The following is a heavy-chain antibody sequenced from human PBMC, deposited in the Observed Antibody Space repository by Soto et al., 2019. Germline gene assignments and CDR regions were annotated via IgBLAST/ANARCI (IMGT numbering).Heavy chain of an antibody. D-gene: IGHD6-13*01. Sequence: QVQLVQSGGGVVQPGRSLRLSCAASGFDFNTYGLHWVRQAPGKGLEWGAGISFDGGNQYYADSVKGRFTISRDKSNNTLFLQMTSLGAEDTATYYCAKDSSITAAGSGGWFDPWGQGTLVIVSS. J-gene: IGHJ5*02. CDR3: AKDSSITAAGSGGWFDP. V-gene: IGHV3-30*18. CDR2: ISFDGGNQ. CDR1: GFDFNTYG.